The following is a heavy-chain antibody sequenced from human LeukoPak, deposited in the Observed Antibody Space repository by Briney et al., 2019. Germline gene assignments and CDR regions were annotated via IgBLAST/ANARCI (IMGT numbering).Heavy chain of an antibody. Sequence: GGSLRLSCAASGFTFSSYWMSWVRQAPGKGLEWVANIKQDGSEKYYVNSVKGRFTISRDNAKNSLYLQMNSLRAEDTAVYYCARHPKITMVRGVFPFDYWGQGTLVTVS. V-gene: IGHV3-7*01. CDR2: IKQDGSEK. CDR3: ARHPKITMVRGVFPFDY. CDR1: GFTFSSYW. J-gene: IGHJ4*02. D-gene: IGHD3-10*01.